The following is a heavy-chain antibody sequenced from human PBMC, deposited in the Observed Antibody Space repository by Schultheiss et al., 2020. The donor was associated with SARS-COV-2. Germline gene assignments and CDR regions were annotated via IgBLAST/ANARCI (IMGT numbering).Heavy chain of an antibody. V-gene: IGHV2-5*01. CDR1: GFSLSTSGVG. CDR3: ARMGLYSSSSYVDY. J-gene: IGHJ4*02. CDR2: IYWNDDK. D-gene: IGHD6-6*01. Sequence: SGPTLVKPTQTLTLTCTFSGFSLSTSGVGVGWIRQPPGKALEWLALIYWNDDKRYSPSLKSRLTITKDTSKNQVVLTMTNMDPVDTATYYCARMGLYSSSSYVDYWGQGTLVTVSS.